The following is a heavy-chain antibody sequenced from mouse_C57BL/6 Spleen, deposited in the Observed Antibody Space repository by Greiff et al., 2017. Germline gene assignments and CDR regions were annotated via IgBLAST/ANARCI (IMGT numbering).Heavy chain of an antibody. CDR2: IFPGSGST. J-gene: IGHJ2*01. D-gene: IGHD1-1*01. CDR1: GYTFTDYY. CDR3: ARHRNYYGSTHFDY. Sequence: QVQLKESGPELVKPGASVKISCKASGYTFTDYYINWVKQRPGQGLEWIGWIFPGSGSTYYNEKFKGKATLTVDKSSSTAYMLLSSLTSEDSAVYFCARHRNYYGSTHFDYWGQGTTLTVSS. V-gene: IGHV1-75*01.